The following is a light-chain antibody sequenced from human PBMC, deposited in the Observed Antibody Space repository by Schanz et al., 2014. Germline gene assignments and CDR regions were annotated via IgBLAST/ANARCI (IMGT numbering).Light chain of an antibody. V-gene: IGKV3-11*01. CDR2: DTS. J-gene: IGKJ2*01. CDR3: QQRSNWPRT. CDR1: QSVSSY. Sequence: EVVLTQSPATLSLSPGERATLSCRASQSVSSYLGWYQQKPGQAPRLLIYDTSNRATDIPDRFSGSGSGTDFTLTISSLEPEDFAVYYCQQRSNWPRTFGQGTKLEIK.